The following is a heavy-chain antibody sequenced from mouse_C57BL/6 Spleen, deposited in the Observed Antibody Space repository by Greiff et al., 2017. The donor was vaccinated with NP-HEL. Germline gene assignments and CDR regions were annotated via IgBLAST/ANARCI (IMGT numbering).Heavy chain of an antibody. CDR3: ARGVGSTHYYAMDY. Sequence: EVKLQESGGGLVKPGGSLKLSCAASGFTFSDYGMHWVRQAPGKGLEWVAYISSGSSTIYYADPVKGRVTISRDNAKNTLFLQMTSLRSEDTAMYYCARGVGSTHYYAMDYWGQGTSVTVSS. D-gene: IGHD1-1*01. J-gene: IGHJ4*01. CDR1: GFTFSDYG. V-gene: IGHV5-17*01. CDR2: ISSGSSTI.